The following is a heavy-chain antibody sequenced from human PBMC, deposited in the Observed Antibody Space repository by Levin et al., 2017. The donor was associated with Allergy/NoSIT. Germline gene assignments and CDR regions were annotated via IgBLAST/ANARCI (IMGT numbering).Heavy chain of an antibody. CDR1: GFTFSTHW. CDR3: AREPPSAFDI. J-gene: IGHJ3*02. V-gene: IGHV3-74*01. D-gene: IGHD2-2*01. CDR2: INIDGTSI. Sequence: PAGGSLRLSCAASGFTFSTHWMHWVRQAPGKGLVWVSRINIDGTSIAYADSVKGRFTISRDNAKNMLYLQMNNLRAEDTAVYYCAREPPSAFDIWGQGTMVTVSS.